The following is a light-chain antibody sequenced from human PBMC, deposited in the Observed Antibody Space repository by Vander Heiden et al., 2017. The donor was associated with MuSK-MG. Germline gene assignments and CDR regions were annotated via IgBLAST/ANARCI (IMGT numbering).Light chain of an antibody. CDR3: QQYKNWPPLT. CDR1: QSVSSN. J-gene: IGKJ4*01. V-gene: IGKV3-15*01. CDR2: GAS. Sequence: EIVMTQSPATLSVSPGERATLSCRASQSVSSNLAWYQQKPGQAPRLLIYGASTRVTGIPARFSGSGSGTEFTLTISSLQSEDFAVYYCQQYKNWPPLTFGGGTKVEIK.